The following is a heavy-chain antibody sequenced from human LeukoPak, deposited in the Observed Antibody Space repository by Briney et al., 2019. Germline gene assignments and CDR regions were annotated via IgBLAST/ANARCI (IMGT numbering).Heavy chain of an antibody. CDR1: GYTFTGYH. J-gene: IGHJ4*02. D-gene: IGHD6-13*01. Sequence: ASVKVSCKASGYTFTGYHIHWVRQAPGQGLEWTGLINPYSGDTNFAQKFQGRVTMTRDTSITTAYMDLSSLTPDDTAVYFCARDQGSLTRSWYTGYWGQGTQVTVSS. CDR2: INPYSGDT. V-gene: IGHV1-2*06. CDR3: ARDQGSLTRSWYTGY.